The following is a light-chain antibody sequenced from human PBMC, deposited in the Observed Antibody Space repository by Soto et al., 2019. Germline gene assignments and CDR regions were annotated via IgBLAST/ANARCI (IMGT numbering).Light chain of an antibody. CDR2: EVS. CDR3: CSYASSSTGV. J-gene: IGLJ3*02. CDR1: SNDVGSYNL. V-gene: IGLV2-23*02. Sequence: QSALTQPASVSGSPGQSITISCTGTSNDVGSYNLVSWYQQHPGKAPKLMIYEVSKRPSGVSNRFSGSKSGNTASLTISGLQAEDEADYYCCSYASSSTGVFGGGTQLTVL.